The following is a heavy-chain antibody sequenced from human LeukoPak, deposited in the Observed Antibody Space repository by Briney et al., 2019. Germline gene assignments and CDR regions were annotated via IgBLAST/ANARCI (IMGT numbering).Heavy chain of an antibody. CDR3: ARDLEVGLRSGSLAL. D-gene: IGHD6-19*01. Sequence: SVKVSCKASGGTFSSYAISWVRQAPGQGLEWMGTIIPIFGTANYAQRFQGRVTITTDESTSTAYMELRSLRSDDTAVYYCARDLEVGLRSGSLALWGQGTLVTVSS. V-gene: IGHV1-69*05. CDR1: GGTFSSYA. J-gene: IGHJ4*02. CDR2: IIPIFGTA.